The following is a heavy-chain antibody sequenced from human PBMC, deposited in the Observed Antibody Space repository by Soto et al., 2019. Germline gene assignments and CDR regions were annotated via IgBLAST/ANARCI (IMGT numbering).Heavy chain of an antibody. J-gene: IGHJ6*02. CDR1: GGSFSGCY. Sequence: SETLSLTCAVYGGSFSGCYWSWIRQPPGKGLEWIGEINHSGSTNYNPSLKSRVTISVDTSKNQFSLKLSSVTAADTAVYYCARAADLRQSYGMDVWGQGTTVTVSS. CDR3: ARAADLRQSYGMDV. CDR2: INHSGST. V-gene: IGHV4-34*01. D-gene: IGHD3-3*01.